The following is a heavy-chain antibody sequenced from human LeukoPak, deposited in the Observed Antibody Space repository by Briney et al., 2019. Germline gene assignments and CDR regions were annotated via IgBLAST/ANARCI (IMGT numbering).Heavy chain of an antibody. CDR3: AKAGQNSGWVFDP. CDR1: GFTFSSYE. D-gene: IGHD5-12*01. V-gene: IGHV3-48*03. CDR2: ISSSGSTI. Sequence: PGGSLRLSCAASGFTFSSYEMNWVRQAPGKGLEWVSYISSSGSTIYYADSVKGRFTISRDNAKNSLYLQMNSLRAEDTAVYYCAKAGQNSGWVFDPWGQGTLVTVSS. J-gene: IGHJ5*02.